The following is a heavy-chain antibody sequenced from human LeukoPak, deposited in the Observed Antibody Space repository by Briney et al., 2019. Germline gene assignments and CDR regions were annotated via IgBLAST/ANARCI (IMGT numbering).Heavy chain of an antibody. J-gene: IGHJ5*02. CDR2: IYYSGST. CDR1: GGSSSSSRYY. Sequence: NPSETLSLTCTVSGGSSSSSRYYWGWIRQPPGKGLEWIGSIYYSGSTYYNPSLKSRVTISVDTSKNQFSLKLSSVTAADTAVYYCARHPYQLLWLSWFDPWGQGTLVTVSS. CDR3: ARHPYQLLWLSWFDP. D-gene: IGHD2-2*01. V-gene: IGHV4-39*01.